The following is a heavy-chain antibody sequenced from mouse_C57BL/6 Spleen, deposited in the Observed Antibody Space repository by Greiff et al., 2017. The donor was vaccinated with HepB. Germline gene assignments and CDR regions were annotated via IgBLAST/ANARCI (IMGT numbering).Heavy chain of an antibody. CDR3: TRNGDYYGSSYVRYFDV. J-gene: IGHJ1*03. D-gene: IGHD1-1*01. Sequence: VQLQQSGAELVRPGASVTLSCKASGYTFTDYEMHWVKQTPVHGLEWIGAIDPETGGTAYNQKFKGKAILTADKSSSTAYMELRSLTSEDSAVYYCTRNGDYYGSSYVRYFDVWGTGTTVTVSS. CDR2: IDPETGGT. V-gene: IGHV1-15*01. CDR1: GYTFTDYE.